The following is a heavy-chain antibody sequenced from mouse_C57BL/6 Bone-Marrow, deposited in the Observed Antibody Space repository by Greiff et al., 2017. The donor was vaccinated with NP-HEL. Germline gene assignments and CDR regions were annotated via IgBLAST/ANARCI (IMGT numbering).Heavy chain of an antibody. CDR1: GFTFSDYY. CDR3: ARQNYGSSPWFAY. D-gene: IGHD1-1*01. J-gene: IGHJ3*01. CDR2: ISNGGGST. V-gene: IGHV5-12*01. Sequence: EVKVVESGGGLVQPGGSLKLSCAASGFTFSDYYMYWVRQTPEKRLEWVAYISNGGGSTYYPDTVKGRFTISRDNAKNTLYLQMSRLKSEDTAMYYCARQNYGSSPWFAYWGQGTLVTVSA.